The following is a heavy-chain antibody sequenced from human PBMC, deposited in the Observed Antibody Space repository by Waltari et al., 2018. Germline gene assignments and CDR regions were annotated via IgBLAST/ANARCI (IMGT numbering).Heavy chain of an antibody. CDR1: GFTFSSYA. D-gene: IGHD4-17*01. J-gene: IGHJ4*02. Sequence: QVQLVESGGGVVQPGRSLRLSCAASGFTFSSYAMPWVRQAPGKGLEWVAVISYDGSNKYYADSVKGRFTISRDNSKNTLYLQMNSLRAEDTAVYYCARGGIYGDYFDYWGQGTLVTVSS. CDR3: ARGGIYGDYFDY. CDR2: ISYDGSNK. V-gene: IGHV3-30-3*01.